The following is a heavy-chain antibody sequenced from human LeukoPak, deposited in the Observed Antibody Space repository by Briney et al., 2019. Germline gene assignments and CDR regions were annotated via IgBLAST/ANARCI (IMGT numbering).Heavy chain of an antibody. J-gene: IGHJ4*02. CDR2: IYPGDSDT. Sequence: GESLKISCKGSGYSFTSYWIGWVRQMPGKGLEWMGIIYPGDSDTRYSPSFQGQVTISADKSISTTYLQWSSLKASDTAIYYCARLAGSGTYYSPVDYWGQGTLVTVSS. CDR1: GYSFTSYW. D-gene: IGHD3-10*01. V-gene: IGHV5-51*01. CDR3: ARLAGSGTYYSPVDY.